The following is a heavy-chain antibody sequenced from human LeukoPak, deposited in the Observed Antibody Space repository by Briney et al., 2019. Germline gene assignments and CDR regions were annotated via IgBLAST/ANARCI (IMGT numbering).Heavy chain of an antibody. CDR3: ARTDWSMHEC. CDR2: INPNSGDT. V-gene: IGHV1-2*02. Sequence: ASVKVSCKASGYTFTVYHIHWVRQAPGQGLEWMGWINPNSGDTNFAQKFQGRVTMTRDTSISTVYMELSRLTSDDTAMYYCARTDWSMHECWGQGTPVTVSS. CDR1: GYTFTVYH. D-gene: IGHD1-1*01. J-gene: IGHJ4*02.